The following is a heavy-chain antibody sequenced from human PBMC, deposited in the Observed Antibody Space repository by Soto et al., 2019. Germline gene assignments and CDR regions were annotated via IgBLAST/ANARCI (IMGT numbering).Heavy chain of an antibody. J-gene: IGHJ6*02. Sequence: DWPGGSLRLSCAASGFKFPDYHMTWIRQAQGKGLEWISYINSRGTYTTYADSVRGRFTVSRDNAKNSLYLQMDSLTGEDTAVYYCACVAPTIFGAQFHQNLVDVWGQGNMVTVAS. CDR1: GFKFPDYH. D-gene: IGHD3-3*01. V-gene: IGHV3-11*06. CDR2: INSRGTYT. CDR3: ACVAPTIFGAQFHQNLVDV.